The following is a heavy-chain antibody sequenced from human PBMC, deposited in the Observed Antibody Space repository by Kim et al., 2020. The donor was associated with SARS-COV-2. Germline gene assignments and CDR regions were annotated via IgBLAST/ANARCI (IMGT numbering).Heavy chain of an antibody. D-gene: IGHD5-18*01. CDR2: IWYDGSNK. CDR1: GFTFSNYG. Sequence: GGSLRLSCAASGFTFSNYGMHWVRQAPGKGLEWVAVIWYDGSNKYYADSVKGRFTISRGNSKNTLYLQMNSLRAEDTAVYYCARDGRVDTAMPWGHYYFDDWGQGTLVTVSS. V-gene: IGHV3-33*01. CDR3: ARDGRVDTAMPWGHYYFDD. J-gene: IGHJ4*02.